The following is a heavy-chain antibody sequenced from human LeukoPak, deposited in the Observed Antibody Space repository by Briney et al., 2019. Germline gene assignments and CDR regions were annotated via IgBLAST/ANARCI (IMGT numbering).Heavy chain of an antibody. J-gene: IGHJ4*02. CDR2: MSYDGSNK. D-gene: IGHD3-22*01. V-gene: IGHV3-30*18. CDR3: AKTRSGYFFGGFDH. Sequence: GGSLRLSCAASGFTFSSYGIHWVRQAPGKGLEWVAVMSYDGSNKYYADSVKGRFTISRDNSKNTLYLQMNSLRADDTAVYYRAKTRSGYFFGGFDHWGQGTLVTVSS. CDR1: GFTFSSYG.